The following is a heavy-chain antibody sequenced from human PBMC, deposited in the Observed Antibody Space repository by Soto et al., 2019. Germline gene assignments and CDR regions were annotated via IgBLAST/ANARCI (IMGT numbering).Heavy chain of an antibody. V-gene: IGHV1-18*01. CDR2: ISPYSGNT. J-gene: IGHJ4*02. CDR3: ARGGYCSSSSCFDF. D-gene: IGHD2-2*01. CDR1: GYIFFTYD. Sequence: GASVKVSCKASGYIFFTYDVTWVRQAPGRGLEWMGWISPYSGNTNYARKVQGRVTLTTDTSTSTAYMELRSLRPDDTAMYYCARGGYCSSSSCFDFWGQGALVTVSS.